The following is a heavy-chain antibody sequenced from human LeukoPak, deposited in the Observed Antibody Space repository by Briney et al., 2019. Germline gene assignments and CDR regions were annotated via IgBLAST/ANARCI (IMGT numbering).Heavy chain of an antibody. CDR3: ARQFGSRGPDDAFDI. D-gene: IGHD3-16*01. J-gene: IGHJ3*02. Sequence: SETLSLTCTVSGGSISSYYWSWIRQPPGKGLEWIGYIYYSGSTNYNPSLKSRGTISVDTSKNQFSLKLSSVTAADTAVYYCARQFGSRGPDDAFDIWGQGTMVTVSS. CDR2: IYYSGST. V-gene: IGHV4-59*01. CDR1: GGSISSYY.